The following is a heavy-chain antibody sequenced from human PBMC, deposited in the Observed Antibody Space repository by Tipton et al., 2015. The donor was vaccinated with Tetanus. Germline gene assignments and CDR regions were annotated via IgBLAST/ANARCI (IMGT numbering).Heavy chain of an antibody. CDR1: GGSIINTTW. Sequence: TLSLTCTVSGGSIINTTWLTWVRQPPGKGLEWLGDIFHSGTAYYSPSLKSRLTISLDKSNNHLSLKMTSMTAADTAVYYCARANDEFPKKGPFDSWGHGILVTVSS. CDR2: IFHSGTA. V-gene: IGHV4-4*02. CDR3: ARANDEFPKKGPFDS. J-gene: IGHJ4*01. D-gene: IGHD2-21*01.